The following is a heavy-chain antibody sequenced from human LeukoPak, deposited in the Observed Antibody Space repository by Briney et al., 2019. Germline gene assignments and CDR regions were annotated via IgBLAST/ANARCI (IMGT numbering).Heavy chain of an antibody. CDR3: ARGGGSPTYYYYYYYMDV. CDR1: GGSISSYY. J-gene: IGHJ6*03. D-gene: IGHD4-23*01. Sequence: SETLSLTCTVSGGSISSYYWSWIRQPAGKGLEWIGRIYTSGSTNYNPSLKSRVTMSVDTSKNQFSLKLSSVTAADTAVYYCARGGGSPTYYYYYYYMDVWGKGTTVTVSS. CDR2: IYTSGST. V-gene: IGHV4-4*07.